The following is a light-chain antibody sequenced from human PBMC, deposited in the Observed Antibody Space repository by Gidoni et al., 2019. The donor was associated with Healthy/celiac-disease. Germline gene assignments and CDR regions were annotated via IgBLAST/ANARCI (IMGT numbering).Light chain of an antibody. CDR1: QSISSW. J-gene: IGKJ1*01. CDR2: KAS. CDR3: QQYNSYSPST. Sequence: DIQLPHSPSTLSASVGDRVTITCRASQSISSWLAWYQQKPGKAPKLLIYKASSLESGVPSRFSGSGSGTEFTLTISSLQPDDVATYYCQQYNSYSPSTFGQGTKVEIK. V-gene: IGKV1-5*03.